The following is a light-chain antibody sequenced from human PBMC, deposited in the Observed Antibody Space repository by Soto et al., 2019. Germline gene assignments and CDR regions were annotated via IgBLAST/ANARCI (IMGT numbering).Light chain of an antibody. CDR1: SSDVGGYNY. Sequence: QSVLTQPASVSGSPGQSITISCTGTSSDVGGYNYVSWYQQHPGKAPKLMIYDVSNRPSGVSNRFSGSKSGNTASLTISGLQAEDEADYYCSSYTGSSRVFGGGTKVTVL. CDR2: DVS. J-gene: IGLJ2*01. V-gene: IGLV2-14*01. CDR3: SSYTGSSRV.